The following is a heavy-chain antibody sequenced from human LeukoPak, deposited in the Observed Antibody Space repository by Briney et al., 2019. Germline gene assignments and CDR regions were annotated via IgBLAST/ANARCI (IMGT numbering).Heavy chain of an antibody. CDR2: ISSSSYI. CDR1: GFTFSSYS. D-gene: IGHD3-9*01. V-gene: IGHV3-21*01. Sequence: GGFLRLSCAASGFTFSSYSMNWVRQAPGKGLEWVSSISSSSYIYYADSVKGRFTISRDNAKDSLYLQMNSLRAEDTAVYYCARDYDILTGYSHFDYWGQGTLVTVSS. CDR3: ARDYDILTGYSHFDY. J-gene: IGHJ4*02.